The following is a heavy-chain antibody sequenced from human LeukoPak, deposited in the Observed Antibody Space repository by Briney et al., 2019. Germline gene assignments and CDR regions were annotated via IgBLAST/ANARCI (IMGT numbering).Heavy chain of an antibody. CDR2: ISLSSTAI. J-gene: IGHJ4*02. CDR3: ARTGYDSSGYYY. D-gene: IGHD3-22*01. CDR1: GFIFSTYN. Sequence: GGSLRLSCATSGFIFSTYNMNWVRQAPEKGLEWVSYISLSSTAIYYADSVKGRFTISRDNAKNSLYLQMNSLRAEDTAVYYCARTGYDSSGYYYWGQGTLVTVSS. V-gene: IGHV3-21*05.